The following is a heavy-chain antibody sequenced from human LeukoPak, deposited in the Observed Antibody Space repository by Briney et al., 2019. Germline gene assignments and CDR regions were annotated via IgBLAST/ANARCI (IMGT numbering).Heavy chain of an antibody. V-gene: IGHV4-34*01. CDR3: ARETTGLARYFDY. CDR1: GGSFSGYY. Sequence: SETLSLTCAVYGGSFSGYYWSWIRQPPGKGLEWIGEINHSGSTNYNPSLKSRVTMSVDTSKNQFSLNLSSVTAADTAFYYCARETTGLARYFDYWGQGTLVTVSS. CDR2: INHSGST. J-gene: IGHJ4*02. D-gene: IGHD4-11*01.